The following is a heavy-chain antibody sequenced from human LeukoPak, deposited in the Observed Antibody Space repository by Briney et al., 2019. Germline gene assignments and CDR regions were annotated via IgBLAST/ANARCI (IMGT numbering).Heavy chain of an antibody. Sequence: GGSLRLSCAASRFTFSSYAMSWVRQAPGKGLEWVSAISGSGGSTYYADSVKGRFTISRDNSKNTLYLQMNSLRAEDTAVYYCRIYYYGSGSYFEEFFDYWGQGTLVTVSS. CDR3: RIYYYGSGSYFEEFFDY. D-gene: IGHD3-10*01. CDR2: ISGSGGST. CDR1: RFTFSSYA. J-gene: IGHJ4*02. V-gene: IGHV3-23*01.